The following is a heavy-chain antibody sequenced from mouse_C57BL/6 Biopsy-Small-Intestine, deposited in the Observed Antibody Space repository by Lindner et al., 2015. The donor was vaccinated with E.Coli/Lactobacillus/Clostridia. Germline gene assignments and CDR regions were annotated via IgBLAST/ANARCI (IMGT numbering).Heavy chain of an antibody. CDR3: SRGTRLDF. J-gene: IGHJ2*01. CDR1: GYVFSDFW. D-gene: IGHD2-14*01. V-gene: IGHV1-82*01. CDR2: IFPGDGDI. Sequence: VQLQESGPELVKPGASVKISCKASGYVFSDFWMNWVKQRPGKGLEWIGRIFPGDGDITYNEKFRGKAALTADKSSSTAYMQLNSLTSEDSAVYFCSRGTRLDFWGQGSTLTVS.